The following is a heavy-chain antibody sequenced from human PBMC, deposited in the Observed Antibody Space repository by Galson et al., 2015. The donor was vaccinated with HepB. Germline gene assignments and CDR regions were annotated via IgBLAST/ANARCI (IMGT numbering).Heavy chain of an antibody. CDR3: ARDSSDSSGEIDY. CDR2: INRDGSIT. D-gene: IGHD3-22*01. J-gene: IGHJ4*02. CDR1: GFTFSSYW. V-gene: IGHV3-74*01. Sequence: SLRLSCAASGFTFSSYWMHWVRQVPGTGLVWVSHINRDGSITHYADSVKGRFTISRDNAKNTLYLQMNSLRVEDTAVYYCARDSSDSSGEIDYWGQGALVTVSS.